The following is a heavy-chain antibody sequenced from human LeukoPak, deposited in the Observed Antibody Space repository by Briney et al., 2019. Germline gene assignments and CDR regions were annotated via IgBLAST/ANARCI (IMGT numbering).Heavy chain of an antibody. D-gene: IGHD5-12*01. CDR1: GGTFSSYA. CDR3: ARAARYSGYDFAY. Sequence: ASVKVSCKASGGTFSSYAISWVRQAPGQGLEWMGRIIPILGIANYAQKFQGRVTITADKSTSTAYMELSSLRPEDTAVYYCARAARYSGYDFAYWGQGTLVTVSS. CDR2: IIPILGIA. V-gene: IGHV1-69*04. J-gene: IGHJ4*02.